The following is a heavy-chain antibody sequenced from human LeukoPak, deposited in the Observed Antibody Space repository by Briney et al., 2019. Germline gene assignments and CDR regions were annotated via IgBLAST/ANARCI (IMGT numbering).Heavy chain of an antibody. CDR1: GYTFTGYY. J-gene: IGHJ6*03. Sequence: GASVKVSCKASGYTFTGYYMHWVRQAPGQGLEWMGWINPNSGGTNYAQKFQGRVTMTRDTSISTAYMELSRLRSDDTAVYYCARGVAVAGRDYYYYYYMDVWGKGTTVTVSS. V-gene: IGHV1-2*02. D-gene: IGHD6-19*01. CDR2: INPNSGGT. CDR3: ARGVAVAGRDYYYYYYMDV.